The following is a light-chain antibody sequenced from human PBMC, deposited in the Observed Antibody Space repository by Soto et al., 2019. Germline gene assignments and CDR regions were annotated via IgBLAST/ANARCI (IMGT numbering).Light chain of an antibody. CDR3: SSYTTSSAPHVV. V-gene: IGLV2-14*03. CDR1: SSDVGGYNY. CDR2: DVS. J-gene: IGLJ2*01. Sequence: QSALTQPASVSGSPGQSLTISCTGTSSDVGGYNYVSWYQQHPGKAPKLMIYDVSNRPSGISNRFSGSKSGNTASVTISGLQAEDEADYYCSSYTTSSAPHVVFGGGTKLTVL.